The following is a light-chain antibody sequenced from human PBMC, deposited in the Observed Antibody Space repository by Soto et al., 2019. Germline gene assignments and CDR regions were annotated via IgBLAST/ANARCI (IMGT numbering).Light chain of an antibody. CDR1: SSDVGGYNY. J-gene: IGLJ2*01. Sequence: QSVLTQPPSASGSPGQSVTTSCTGTSSDVGGYNYVSWFQQHPGKAPKLIIHEVNQRPSGVPDRFSGSKSGNTASLTVSGLQAEDEADYYCCSYAGGYTHAVFGGGTKVTVL. V-gene: IGLV2-8*01. CDR3: CSYAGGYTHAV. CDR2: EVN.